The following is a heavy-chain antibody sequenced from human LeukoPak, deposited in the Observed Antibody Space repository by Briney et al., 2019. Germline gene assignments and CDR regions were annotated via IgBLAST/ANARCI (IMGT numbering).Heavy chain of an antibody. CDR2: IYTSGST. CDR3: ARHYDYVWGSYPTNYFDY. CDR1: GGSISSYY. Sequence: SETLSLTSTVAGGSISSYYWSWIRQPPGKGLEWIGYIYTSGSTNYHPSLKSRVTISVDTSKNQFSLKLSSVTAADTAVYYCARHYDYVWGSYPTNYFDYWGQGTLVTVSS. V-gene: IGHV4-4*09. D-gene: IGHD3-16*01. J-gene: IGHJ4*02.